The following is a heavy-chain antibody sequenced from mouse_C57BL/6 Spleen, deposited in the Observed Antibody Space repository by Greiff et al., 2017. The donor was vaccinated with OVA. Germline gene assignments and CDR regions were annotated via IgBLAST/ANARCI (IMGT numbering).Heavy chain of an antibody. CDR3: ASGGFCSRDYYAMDD. V-gene: IGHV1-62-3*01. D-gene: IGHD1-1*01. CDR2: IDPSSGGT. CDR1: GYTFTSYW. Sequence: QVQLQQPGAELVKPGASVKLSCKASGYTFTSYWMNWVKQRPGRGLEWIGRIDPSSGGTNYNEKFKSKATLTVDKSSSTAYMQLSSLTSEDSAVYVCASGGFCSRDYYAMDDWGQGTSVTVSS. J-gene: IGHJ4*01.